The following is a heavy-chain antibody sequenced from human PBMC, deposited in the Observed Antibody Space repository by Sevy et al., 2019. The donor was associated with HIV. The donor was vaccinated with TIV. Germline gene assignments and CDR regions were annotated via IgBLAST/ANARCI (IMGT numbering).Heavy chain of an antibody. Sequence: GGSLRLSCAASGFTFRSKWMSWVRQAPGKGLEWVGRIRNKADSYETEYGESVRGRFTICRDDSRNMAYLQMNSLKTEDTAVYYCARQGVIAELDRWGQGTLVTVSS. CDR2: IRNKADSYET. CDR1: GFTFRSKW. CDR3: ARQGVIAELDR. D-gene: IGHD6-13*01. J-gene: IGHJ5*02. V-gene: IGHV3-73*01.